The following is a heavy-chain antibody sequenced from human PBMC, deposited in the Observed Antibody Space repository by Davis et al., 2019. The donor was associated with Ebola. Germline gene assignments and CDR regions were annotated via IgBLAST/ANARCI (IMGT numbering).Heavy chain of an antibody. CDR2: ISGYNGNT. V-gene: IGHV1-18*01. Sequence: AASVKVSCKASGYTFTSYGISWVRQGPGQGLEWMGWISGYNGNTNYAQKLQGRVTMTTDTSTSTAYMELRSLRSDDTAVYYCARDLGGMIEALGWFDPWGQGTLVTVSS. J-gene: IGHJ5*02. CDR1: GYTFTSYG. CDR3: ARDLGGMIEALGWFDP. D-gene: IGHD3-22*01.